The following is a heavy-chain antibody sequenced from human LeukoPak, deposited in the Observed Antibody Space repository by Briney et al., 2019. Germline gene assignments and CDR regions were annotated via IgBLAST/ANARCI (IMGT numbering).Heavy chain of an antibody. V-gene: IGHV4-4*07. CDR1: GGSISSYY. CDR3: ARDPGIVVVTAITEYGMDV. Sequence: PSETLSLTCTVSGGSISSYYWSWIRQAAGKGLEWIGRIYTSGSTNYNPSLKSRVTMSVDTSKNQFSLKLSSVTAADTAVYYCARDPGIVVVTAITEYGMDVWGQGTTVTVS. J-gene: IGHJ6*02. CDR2: IYTSGST. D-gene: IGHD2-21*02.